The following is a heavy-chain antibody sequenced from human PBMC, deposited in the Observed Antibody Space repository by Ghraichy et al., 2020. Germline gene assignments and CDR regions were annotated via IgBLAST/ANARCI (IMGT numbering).Heavy chain of an antibody. V-gene: IGHV3-23*01. CDR2: ISGSGGST. CDR1: GFTFSSYA. D-gene: IGHD2-2*01. J-gene: IGHJ6*02. CDR3: AKFPRLPAADPDYYYGMDV. Sequence: GGSLRLSCAASGFTFSSYAMSWVRQAPGKGLEWVSAISGSGGSTYYADSVKGRFTISRDNSKNTLYLQMNSLRAEDTAVYYCAKFPRLPAADPDYYYGMDVWGQGTTVTVSS.